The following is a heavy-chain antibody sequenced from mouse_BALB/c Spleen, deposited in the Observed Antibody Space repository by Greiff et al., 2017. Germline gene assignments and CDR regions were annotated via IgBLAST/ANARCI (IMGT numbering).Heavy chain of an antibody. J-gene: IGHJ4*01. CDR2: ILPGSGST. D-gene: IGHD2-1*01. CDR1: GYTFSSYW. Sequence: QVQLQQSGAELMKPGASVKISCTATGYTFSSYWIEWVKQRPGHGLEWIGEILPGSGSTNYNEKFKGKATFTADTSSNTAYMQLSSLTSEDSAVYYCGRQMVTTRAMDYWGQGTSVTVSS. V-gene: IGHV1-9*01. CDR3: GRQMVTTRAMDY.